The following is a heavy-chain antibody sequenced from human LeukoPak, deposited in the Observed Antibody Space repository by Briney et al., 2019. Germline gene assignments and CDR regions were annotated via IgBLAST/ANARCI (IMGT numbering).Heavy chain of an antibody. CDR3: ASDPSNYYYMDV. V-gene: IGHV4-4*07. J-gene: IGHJ6*03. CDR1: GGSISSYY. Sequence: SETLSLTCTVSGGSISSYYWSWIRQPAGKGLEWIGRIYTSGSTNYNPSLKSRVTMSVDTSKNQFSLKLSFVTAADTAVYYCASDPSNYYYMDVWGKGTTVTVSS. CDR2: IYTSGST.